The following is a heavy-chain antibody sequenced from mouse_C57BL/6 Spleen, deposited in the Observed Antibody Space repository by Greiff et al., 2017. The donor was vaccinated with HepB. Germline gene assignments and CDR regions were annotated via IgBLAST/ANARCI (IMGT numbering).Heavy chain of an antibody. CDR1: GYTFTSYW. CDR2: IDPSDSYT. Sequence: QVQLQQSGAELVRPGPSVKLSCKASGYTFTSYWMHWVKQRPGQGLEWIGVIDPSDSYTNYNQKFKGKATLTVDTSSSTAYMQLSSLTSEDSAVYYCARRGASYYFDYWGQGTTLTVSS. CDR3: ARRGASYYFDY. V-gene: IGHV1-59*01. D-gene: IGHD3-1*01. J-gene: IGHJ2*01.